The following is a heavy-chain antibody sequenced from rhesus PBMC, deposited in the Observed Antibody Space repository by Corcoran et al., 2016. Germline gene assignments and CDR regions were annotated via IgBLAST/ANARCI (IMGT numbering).Heavy chain of an antibody. CDR3: ARDGPGILKGGVFGY. Sequence: QVQLQESGPGLVKPSETLSLTCTVSGGSISDSYYWNWIRQPPGKGLEWMGRIYGSGGSTSYNPSLKSRVTISKDTSKNQFSLKLSSVTAADTAVYYCARDGPGILKGGVFGYWGQGVLVTVSS. J-gene: IGHJ4*01. D-gene: IGHD5-42*01. CDR2: IYGSGGST. CDR1: GGSISDSYY. V-gene: IGHV4-147*01.